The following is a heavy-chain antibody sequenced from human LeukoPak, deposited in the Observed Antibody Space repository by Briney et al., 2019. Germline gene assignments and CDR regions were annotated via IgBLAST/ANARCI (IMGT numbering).Heavy chain of an antibody. V-gene: IGHV4-59*01. D-gene: IGHD6-19*01. CDR1: GGSISSYY. CDR2: IYYSGST. J-gene: IGHJ4*02. Sequence: SSETLSLTCTVSGGSISSYYWSWIRQPPGKGREWIGYIYYSGSTNYNPSLKSRVTISVDTSKNQFSLKLSSVTAADTAVYYCARDRYSSGHQLDYWGQGTLVTVSS. CDR3: ARDRYSSGHQLDY.